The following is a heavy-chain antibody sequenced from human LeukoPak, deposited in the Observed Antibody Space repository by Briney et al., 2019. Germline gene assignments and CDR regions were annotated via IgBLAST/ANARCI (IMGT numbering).Heavy chain of an antibody. CDR2: IYHSGST. J-gene: IGHJ6*02. V-gene: IGHV4-38-2*02. CDR1: GYSISSGYY. D-gene: IGHD5-24*01. Sequence: PSETLSLTCTVSGYSISSGYYWGWIRQPPGKGLEWIGSIYHSGSTYYNPSLKSRVTISVDTSKNQFSLKLSSVTAADTAVYYCARSRDGFTHYYYGMDVWGQGTTVTVSS. CDR3: ARSRDGFTHYYYGMDV.